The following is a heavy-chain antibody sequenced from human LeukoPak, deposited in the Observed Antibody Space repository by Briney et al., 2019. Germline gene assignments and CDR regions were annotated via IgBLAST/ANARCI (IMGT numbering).Heavy chain of an antibody. D-gene: IGHD1-26*01. CDR1: GGTFSSYA. Sequence: GASVKVSCKASGGTFSSYAISWVRQAPGQGLEWMGRIIPILGIANYAQKFQGRVTITADKSTSTAYMELSSLRSEDTAVYYCARGALGLVGATTTEYFQHWGQGTLVTVSS. V-gene: IGHV1-69*04. CDR3: ARGALGLVGATTTEYFQH. J-gene: IGHJ1*01. CDR2: IIPILGIA.